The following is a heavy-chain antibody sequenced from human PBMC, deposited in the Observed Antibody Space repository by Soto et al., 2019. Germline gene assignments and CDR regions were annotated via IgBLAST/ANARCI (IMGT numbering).Heavy chain of an antibody. J-gene: IGHJ4*02. V-gene: IGHV4-59*01. CDR1: GGSISSYD. CDR3: ERSQLSYDILTGYYHYYFDY. D-gene: IGHD3-9*01. CDR2: IYYSGST. Sequence: SETLSLTGTVSGGSISSYDCSWIRQPPWKGLEWIGYIYYSGSTNYNPSLKSRVTISVDTSKNQFSLKLSSVTAADTAVYYFERSQLSYDILTGYYHYYFDYCGQGTLVTVCS.